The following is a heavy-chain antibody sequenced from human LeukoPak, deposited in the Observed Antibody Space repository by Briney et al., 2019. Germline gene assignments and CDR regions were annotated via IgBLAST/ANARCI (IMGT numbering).Heavy chain of an antibody. J-gene: IGHJ4*02. CDR3: ARAGIAVAGTTGDFDY. CDR2: IIPIFGTA. Sequence: ASVKVSCKASGGTFSSYAISWVRQAPGQGLEWTGGIIPIFGTANYAQKFQGRVTMTRDTSTSTVYMELSSLRSEDTAVYYCARAGIAVAGTTGDFDYWGQGTLVTVSS. D-gene: IGHD6-19*01. CDR1: GGTFSSYA. V-gene: IGHV1-69*05.